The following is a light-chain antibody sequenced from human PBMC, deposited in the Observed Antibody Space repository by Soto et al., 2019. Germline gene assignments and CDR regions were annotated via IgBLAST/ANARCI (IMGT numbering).Light chain of an antibody. Sequence: QSVLTQPASVSGSPGQSITISCTGTSNDVGSYNLVSWYQQHPGKAPKLMIYEDNKRPSGVSNRFSGSKSGNTASLTISGLQAEDEAHYYCCSYAPISTVVFGGGTKVTVL. CDR3: CSYAPISTVV. V-gene: IGLV2-23*01. CDR1: SNDVGSYNL. CDR2: EDN. J-gene: IGLJ3*02.